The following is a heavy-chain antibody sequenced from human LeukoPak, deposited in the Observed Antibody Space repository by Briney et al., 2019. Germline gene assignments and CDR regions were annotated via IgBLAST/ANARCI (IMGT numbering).Heavy chain of an antibody. D-gene: IGHD2-21*02. V-gene: IGHV4-59*01. CDR2: INYSGST. CDR3: ARLGDCGGDCYGFDI. Sequence: KTSETLSLTCTVSGGSFSSYYWSWIRQPPGKGLEWIGYINYSGSTNYNPSLKSRVIISVDMSKNPFSLKLSSVTAADTAVHYCARLGDCGGDCYGFDIWGQGTMVTVSS. J-gene: IGHJ3*02. CDR1: GGSFSSYY.